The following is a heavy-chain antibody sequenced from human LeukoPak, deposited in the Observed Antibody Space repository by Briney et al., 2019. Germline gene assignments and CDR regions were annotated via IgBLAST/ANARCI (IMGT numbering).Heavy chain of an antibody. V-gene: IGHV3-33*06. CDR1: TFTFSNFG. D-gene: IGHD3-22*01. Sequence: PGGSLRLSCAASTFTFSNFGMHWVRQAPGKGLEWVAVIWYDGSNIYYADSVKGRFTVSRDNSKNTLYLQMNSLRAEDTAVYYCAKGWSSGYYYAVECWGQGTLVTVSS. CDR2: IWYDGSNI. CDR3: AKGWSSGYYYAVEC. J-gene: IGHJ4*02.